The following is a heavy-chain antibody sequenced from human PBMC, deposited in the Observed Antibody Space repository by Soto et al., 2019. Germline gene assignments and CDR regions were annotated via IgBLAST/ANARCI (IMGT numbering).Heavy chain of an antibody. Sequence: QVHLVQSGGEVKKPGASVKFSCKASGYPFNRHVITWVRQAPGQGLEWMGWISGYNGDINYEQKFQGRVTLSSDTLTSTVYVELKSLRFDDTAVYYCARVRIVGAREIDFWGQGTLVTVSS. J-gene: IGHJ4*02. CDR2: ISGYNGDI. CDR3: ARVRIVGAREIDF. CDR1: GYPFNRHV. V-gene: IGHV1-18*04. D-gene: IGHD1-26*01.